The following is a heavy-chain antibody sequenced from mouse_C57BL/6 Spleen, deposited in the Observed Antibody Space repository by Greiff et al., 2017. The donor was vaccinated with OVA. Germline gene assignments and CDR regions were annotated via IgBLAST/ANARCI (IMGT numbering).Heavy chain of an antibody. Sequence: QVQLQQPGAELVRPGSSVKLSCKASGYTFTSYWMDWVKQRPGQGLEWIGNIYPSDSETHYNQKFKDKATLTVDKSSSTAYMQLSSLTSVDSAVYYCARKDWDDVFDYWGQGTTLTVSS. V-gene: IGHV1-61*01. J-gene: IGHJ2*01. CDR2: IYPSDSET. CDR3: ARKDWDDVFDY. D-gene: IGHD4-1*01. CDR1: GYTFTSYW.